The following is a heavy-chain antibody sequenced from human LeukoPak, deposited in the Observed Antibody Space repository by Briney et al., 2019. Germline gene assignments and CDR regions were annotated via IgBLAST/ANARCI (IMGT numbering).Heavy chain of an antibody. Sequence: SETLSLTCTVSGVSISSYYWSWIRQPPGKGLEYIGYIYYSGNTNYNPSLKSRVTISVDTSTNQFSLKLSSVTAADTAVYYCARGTSSLDYWGQGTLVTVSS. CDR2: IYYSGNT. CDR1: GVSISSYY. V-gene: IGHV4-59*01. CDR3: ARGTSSLDY. J-gene: IGHJ4*02.